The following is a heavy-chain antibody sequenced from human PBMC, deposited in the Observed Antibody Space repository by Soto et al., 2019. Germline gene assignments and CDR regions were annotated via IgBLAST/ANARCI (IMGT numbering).Heavy chain of an antibody. CDR1: GFTFSSYA. J-gene: IGHJ5*02. D-gene: IGHD5-12*01. Sequence: QVQLVESGGGVVQPGRSLRLSCAASGFTFSSYAMHWVRQAPGKGLEWVAVISYDGSNKYYADSVKGRFTISRDNSKNTLYLQMNSLRAEDTAVYYCARDAGYSSYDYWFDPWGQGTLVTVSS. CDR3: ARDAGYSSYDYWFDP. CDR2: ISYDGSNK. V-gene: IGHV3-30-3*01.